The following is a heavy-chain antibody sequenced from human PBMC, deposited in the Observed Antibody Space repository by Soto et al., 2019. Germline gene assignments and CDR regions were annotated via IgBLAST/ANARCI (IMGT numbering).Heavy chain of an antibody. Sequence: TGGSLRLSCAASGFTFSSYEMNWVRQAPGKGLEWVSYISRGGGTIYYADSVKGRFTISRDNAKNSLYLQMNSLRAEDTAVYYCARDDSGWDYWGQGTLVTVSS. J-gene: IGHJ4*02. CDR2: ISRGGGTI. V-gene: IGHV3-48*03. CDR1: GFTFSSYE. D-gene: IGHD5-12*01. CDR3: ARDDSGWDY.